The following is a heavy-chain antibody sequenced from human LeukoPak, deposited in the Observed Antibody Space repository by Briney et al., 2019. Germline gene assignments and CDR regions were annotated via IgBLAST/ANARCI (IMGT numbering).Heavy chain of an antibody. J-gene: IGHJ4*02. CDR3: ARDSVRNHFDY. CDR1: GFTFSSYS. Sequence: GGSLRLSCAASGFTFSSYSMNWVRQAPGKGLEWVSSISSTSIYMYYADSVKGRFTISRDNAKNSLYLQMKSLRAEDTSVYYCARDSVRNHFDYWGQGTLVTVSS. V-gene: IGHV3-21*01. D-gene: IGHD5/OR15-5a*01. CDR2: ISSTSIYM.